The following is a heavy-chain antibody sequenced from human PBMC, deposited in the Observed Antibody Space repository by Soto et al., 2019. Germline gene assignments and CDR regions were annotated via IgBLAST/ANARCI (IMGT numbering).Heavy chain of an antibody. Sequence: QVQLVESGGGLVKTGGSLRLSCAASGFSLSDYYMSWIRQPPGKGLEWVSYISISGGTINYADSVKGRFTISRDNAKNLLYLQMNSLRAEDTAVYYCARDRTTGWSPLDYWGQGTLVTVSS. CDR2: ISISGGTI. CDR1: GFSLSDYY. CDR3: ARDRTTGWSPLDY. J-gene: IGHJ4*02. D-gene: IGHD6-19*01. V-gene: IGHV3-11*01.